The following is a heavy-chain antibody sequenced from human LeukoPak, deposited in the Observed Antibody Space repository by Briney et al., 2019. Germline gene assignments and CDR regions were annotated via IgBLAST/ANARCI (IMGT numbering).Heavy chain of an antibody. J-gene: IGHJ4*02. Sequence: SQTLSLTCTVSGGSISSGGYYWSWIRQHSGKGLEWIGYIYYSGSTYYNPSLKSQVTISVDTSKNQFSLKLSSVTAADTAVYYCAREDDSSGSLDYWGQGTLVTVSS. CDR1: GGSISSGGYY. CDR2: IYYSGST. CDR3: AREDDSSGSLDY. V-gene: IGHV4-31*01. D-gene: IGHD3-22*01.